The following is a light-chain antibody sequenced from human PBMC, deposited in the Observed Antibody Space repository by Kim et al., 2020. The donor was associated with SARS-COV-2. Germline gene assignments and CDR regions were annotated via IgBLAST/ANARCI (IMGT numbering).Light chain of an antibody. CDR1: QSIGGW. J-gene: IGKJ5*01. CDR2: DAS. Sequence: ASVGDRVSIPWRASQSIGGWLAWYQQKPGKAPKRLIYDASSVESGVPSRFSGSGSGTEFTLTISSLQPDDSATYYCQHHSAYPITFGQGTRLEIK. CDR3: QHHSAYPIT. V-gene: IGKV1-5*01.